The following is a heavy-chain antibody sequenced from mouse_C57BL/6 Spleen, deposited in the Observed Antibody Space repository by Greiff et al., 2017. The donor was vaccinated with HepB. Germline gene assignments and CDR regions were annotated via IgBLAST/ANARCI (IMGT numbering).Heavy chain of an antibody. V-gene: IGHV1-26*01. Sequence: EVQLQQSGPELVKPGASVKISCKASGYTFTDYYMNWVKQSHGKSLEWIGDINPNNGGTSYNQKFKGKATLTVDKSSSTAYMELRSLTSEDSAVYYCARSFYDSPFAYWGQGTLVTVSA. CDR3: ARSFYDSPFAY. CDR2: INPNNGGT. J-gene: IGHJ3*01. CDR1: GYTFTDYY. D-gene: IGHD2-3*01.